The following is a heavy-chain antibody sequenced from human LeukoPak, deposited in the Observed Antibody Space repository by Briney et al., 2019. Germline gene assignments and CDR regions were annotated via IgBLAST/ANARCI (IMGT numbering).Heavy chain of an antibody. D-gene: IGHD6-13*01. Sequence: SETLSLTCTVSGGSISRYYWICIRQPAGEGLEWIGRIDTSGNTNYKPSLKSRVTMSVDTSKNQFSLKMNSVTAADTAVYYCARVSSSWYQDWYFDLWGRGTLVTVSS. CDR2: IDTSGNT. CDR3: ARVSSSWYQDWYFDL. V-gene: IGHV4-4*07. CDR1: GGSISRYY. J-gene: IGHJ2*01.